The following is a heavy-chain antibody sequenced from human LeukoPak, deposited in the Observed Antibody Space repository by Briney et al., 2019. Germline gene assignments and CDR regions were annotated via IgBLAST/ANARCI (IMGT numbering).Heavy chain of an antibody. Sequence: GASVKVSCKASGFTFTSYGISWVRQAPGQGLEWMGWISAYNGNTNYAQKLQGRVTMTTDTSTSTAYMELRSLRSDDTAVYYCAREAPYSSSWYGDYWGQGTLVTVSS. CDR2: ISAYNGNT. D-gene: IGHD6-13*01. J-gene: IGHJ4*02. CDR3: AREAPYSSSWYGDY. CDR1: GFTFTSYG. V-gene: IGHV1-18*01.